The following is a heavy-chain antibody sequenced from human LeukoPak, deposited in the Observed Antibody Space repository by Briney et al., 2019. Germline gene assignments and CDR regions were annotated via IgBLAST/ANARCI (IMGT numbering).Heavy chain of an antibody. CDR3: ASPTSGWYPFDY. CDR2: ISSSGGST. V-gene: IGHV3-23*01. Sequence: GGSLRISCAASRFTFSSYGMSWVRQAPGKGLESVSAISSSGGSTYYADSVKGRFTISRDNSKNTLYLQMNSLRAEDAAVYYCASPTSGWYPFDYWGQGTLVTVSS. CDR1: RFTFSSYG. J-gene: IGHJ4*02. D-gene: IGHD6-19*01.